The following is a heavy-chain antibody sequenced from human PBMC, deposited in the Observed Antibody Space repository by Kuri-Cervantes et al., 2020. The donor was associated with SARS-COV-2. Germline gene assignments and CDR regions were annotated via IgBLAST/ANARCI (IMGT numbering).Heavy chain of an antibody. CDR3: TTDGRRAIFGVVTNRYYYYYGMDV. D-gene: IGHD3-3*01. J-gene: IGHJ6*02. V-gene: IGHV3-49*04. Sequence: GESLKISCRVSGFNTYDYGMAWVRQAPGKGLEWLGFIRSDPYAGTTEYATSLKDRITMSRDDDEYTAYLKMHSLKTEDTAVYYCTTDGRRAIFGVVTNRYYYYYGMDVWGQGTTVTVSS. CDR2: IRSDPYAGTT. CDR1: GFNTYDYG.